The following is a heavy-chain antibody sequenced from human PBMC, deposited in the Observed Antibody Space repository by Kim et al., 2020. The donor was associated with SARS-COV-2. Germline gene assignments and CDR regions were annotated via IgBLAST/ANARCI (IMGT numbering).Heavy chain of an antibody. V-gene: IGHV4-39*01. CDR2: IYYSGST. Sequence: SETLSLTCTVSGGSISSSSYYWGWIRQPPGKGLEWIGSIYYSGSTYYNPSLKSRVTISVDTSKNQFSLKLSSVTAADTAVYYCARVQTGGQAHLDAFEIWGQGTMVTVSS. CDR1: GGSISSSSYY. J-gene: IGHJ3*02. D-gene: IGHD7-27*01. CDR3: ARVQTGGQAHLDAFEI.